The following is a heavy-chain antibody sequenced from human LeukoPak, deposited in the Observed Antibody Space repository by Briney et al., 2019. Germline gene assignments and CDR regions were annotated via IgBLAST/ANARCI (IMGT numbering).Heavy chain of an antibody. CDR3: ARGGGYIVATTPHDY. J-gene: IGHJ4*02. V-gene: IGHV4-61*02. D-gene: IGHD5-12*01. CDR1: GASISSGGYY. CDR2: IYTSGTT. Sequence: PSQTLSLTCTVSGASISSGGYYWNRIRQPAGKGLEWIGRIYTSGTTNYNPSLKSRVTISVDTSKNQFSLKLSSVTAADTAVYYCARGGGYIVATTPHDYWGQGTLVTVSS.